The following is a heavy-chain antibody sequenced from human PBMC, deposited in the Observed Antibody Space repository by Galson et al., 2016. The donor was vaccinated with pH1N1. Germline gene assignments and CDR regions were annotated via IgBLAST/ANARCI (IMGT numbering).Heavy chain of an antibody. CDR2: IKQDGSEI. Sequence: SLRLSCAASGFSFSDYWISWVRQAPGKGLERVANIKQDGSEIYYVDSVKGRFSISRDNSKNTLYLQMSSLRGDDTAVYYCAKENFYFGSGSHYGLDVWGQGTTVTVSS. CDR3: AKENFYFGSGSHYGLDV. V-gene: IGHV3-7*01. D-gene: IGHD3-10*01. J-gene: IGHJ6*02. CDR1: GFSFSDYW.